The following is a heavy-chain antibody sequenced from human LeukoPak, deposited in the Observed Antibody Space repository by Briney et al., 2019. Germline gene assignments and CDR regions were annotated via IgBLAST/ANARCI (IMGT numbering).Heavy chain of an antibody. CDR2: INSNNGNT. V-gene: IGHV1-18*01. CDR1: GYTFTSYG. J-gene: IGHJ4*02. Sequence: ASVKVSCKASGYTFTSYGISWVRQAPGQGLEWMGWINSNNGNTNYAQKLQGRVTMTTDTSTSTAYMELRSLRSDDTAVYYCARDYRASGYYQYGYWGQGTLVTVSS. D-gene: IGHD3-22*01. CDR3: ARDYRASGYYQYGY.